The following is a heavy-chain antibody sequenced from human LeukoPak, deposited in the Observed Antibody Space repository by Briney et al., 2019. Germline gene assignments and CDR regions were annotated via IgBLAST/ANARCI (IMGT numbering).Heavy chain of an antibody. Sequence: ASVKVSCKASGYPFTGYYMHWVRQAPGQGLEWMGWINPNSGGTNYAQKFQGRVTMTRDTSISTAYMELSRLRSDDTAVYYCARDGGYCSSTSCRWRDYYYYMDVWGKGTTVTVSS. J-gene: IGHJ6*03. CDR1: GYPFTGYY. D-gene: IGHD2-2*01. CDR2: INPNSGGT. V-gene: IGHV1-2*02. CDR3: ARDGGYCSSTSCRWRDYYYYMDV.